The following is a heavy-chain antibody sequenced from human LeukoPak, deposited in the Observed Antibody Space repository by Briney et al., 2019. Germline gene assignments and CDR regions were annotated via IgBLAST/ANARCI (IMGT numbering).Heavy chain of an antibody. CDR2: IYPDDSDT. J-gene: IGHJ4*02. D-gene: IGHD1-26*01. CDR3: ARHGGTTSETA. Sequence: GESLKISCQGSGYSFTTYWIGWVRQMPGKGLEWMAIIYPDDSDTRYSPSFQGQVTISADKSISTAYLQWSSLKASDSAIYYCARHGGTTSETAWGQGTLVTVSS. CDR1: GYSFTTYW. V-gene: IGHV5-51*01.